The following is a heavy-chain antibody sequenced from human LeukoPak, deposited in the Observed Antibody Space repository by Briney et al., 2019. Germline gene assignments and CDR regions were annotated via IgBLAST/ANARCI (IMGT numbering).Heavy chain of an antibody. CDR2: IYYSGST. Sequence: SETLSLTCTVSGGSISSYYWSWIRQPPGKGLEWIGYIYYSGSTNYNPSLKSRVTISVDTSKNQFSLKLSSVTAADTAVYYCARDVREGGFDYWGQGTLVTVSS. CDR1: GGSISSYY. J-gene: IGHJ4*02. CDR3: ARDVREGGFDY. D-gene: IGHD1-26*01. V-gene: IGHV4-59*08.